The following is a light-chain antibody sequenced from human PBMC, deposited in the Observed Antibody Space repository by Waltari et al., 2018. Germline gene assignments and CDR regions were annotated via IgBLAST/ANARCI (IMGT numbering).Light chain of an antibody. Sequence: IQMSQSPSSLSASVGDRVTITCRASQGISSYLNWYQQKPGKAPKLLIYYANSLESGVPSRFSGSGSGTEFTLTISSLQPEDFATYYCQQGNSYPYSFGQGTRVVIK. CDR2: YAN. CDR1: QGISSY. V-gene: IGKV1-13*02. J-gene: IGKJ2*03. CDR3: QQGNSYPYS.